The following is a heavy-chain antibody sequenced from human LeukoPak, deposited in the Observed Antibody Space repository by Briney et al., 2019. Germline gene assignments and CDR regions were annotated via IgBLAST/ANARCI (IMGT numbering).Heavy chain of an antibody. Sequence: SETLTLTCTVSGGSISSGSYYWSWIRQPAGKGLEWIGRIYTSGSTNYNPSLKSRVTISVDTSKNQFSLKLSSVTAADTAVNYCARAPVPPLSSGWYPDWFDPWGQGTLVTVSS. D-gene: IGHD6-19*01. CDR2: IYTSGST. CDR1: GGSISSGSYY. CDR3: ARAPVPPLSSGWYPDWFDP. J-gene: IGHJ5*02. V-gene: IGHV4-61*02.